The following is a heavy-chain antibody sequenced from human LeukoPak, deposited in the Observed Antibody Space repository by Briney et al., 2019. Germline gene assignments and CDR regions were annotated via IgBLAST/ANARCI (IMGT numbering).Heavy chain of an antibody. V-gene: IGHV1-18*01. CDR3: ARDRDIAAAGRGFDY. Sequence: ASVKVSCKASGYTFTSYGISWVRQAPGQGLEWMGWISAYNGNTNYAQKLQGRVTMTTDTSTSTAYMELRSLRSDDTAVYYCARDRDIAAAGRGFDYWGQGTLVTVSS. CDR2: ISAYNGNT. J-gene: IGHJ4*02. D-gene: IGHD6-13*01. CDR1: GYTFTSYG.